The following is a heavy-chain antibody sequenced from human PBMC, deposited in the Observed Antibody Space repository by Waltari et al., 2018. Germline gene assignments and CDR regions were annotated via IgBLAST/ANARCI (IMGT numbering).Heavy chain of an antibody. CDR3: AKERSDIGSFDY. J-gene: IGHJ4*02. CDR2: IRYDGSNK. Sequence: QVQLVESGGGVVQPGGSLRLSCAASGFTFSSYGMHWVRQAPGKGLEWVAFIRYDGSNKYYADSVKGRFTISRDNSKNTLYLQMNSLRAEDTAVYYCAKERSDIGSFDYWGQGTLVTVSS. D-gene: IGHD2-15*01. CDR1: GFTFSSYG. V-gene: IGHV3-30*02.